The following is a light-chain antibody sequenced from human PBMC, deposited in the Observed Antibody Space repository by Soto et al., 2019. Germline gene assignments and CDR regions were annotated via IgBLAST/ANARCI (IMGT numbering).Light chain of an antibody. J-gene: IGKJ2*01. CDR3: QLSHSTPYT. CDR2: AAS. CDR1: QSISSY. Sequence: DIQMTQSPSSLSASVGDRVTITCRASQSISSYLNWYQQKPGKAPKLLIYAASSLQSGVPSRFSSTGTSTDLTLTITTLPPEAFATYYCQLSHSTPYTFGQGTKLDTK. V-gene: IGKV1-39*01.